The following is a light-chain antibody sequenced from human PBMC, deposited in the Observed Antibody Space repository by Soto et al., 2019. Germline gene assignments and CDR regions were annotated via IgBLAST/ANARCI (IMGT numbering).Light chain of an antibody. V-gene: IGKV3-11*01. CDR3: QQRSNWPLVN. CDR1: QSVRSY. Sequence: EIVLTQSPATLSLSPGARATLSCRASQSVRSYLAWYQQKPGQPPRLLIYDTSNRATGIPASFSVSGYGTDFSLTISRLESEDFAVDYCQQRSNWPLVNFVTGTIVEIK. CDR2: DTS. J-gene: IGKJ3*01.